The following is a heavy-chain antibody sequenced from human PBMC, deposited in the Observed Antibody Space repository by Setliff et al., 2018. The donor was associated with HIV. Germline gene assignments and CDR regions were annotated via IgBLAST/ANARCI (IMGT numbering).Heavy chain of an antibody. V-gene: IGHV4-4*09. CDR2: IYSTGST. CDR1: GDSISSYY. J-gene: IGHJ3*01. D-gene: IGHD4-17*01. CDR3: ARVQMAYAAFDV. Sequence: SETLSLTCTVSGDSISSYYWSWIRQPPGKGLEWIGYIYSTGSTNYNPSLKSRVTISVDTSKNQFSLKLTSVTAADTAVYYCARVQMAYAAFDVWGQGTMVTVSS.